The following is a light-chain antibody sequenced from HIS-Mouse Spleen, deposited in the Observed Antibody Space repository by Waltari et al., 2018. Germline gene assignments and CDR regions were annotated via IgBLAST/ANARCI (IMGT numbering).Light chain of an antibody. CDR3: CSYAGSYTGV. J-gene: IGLJ1*01. V-gene: IGLV2-11*01. Sequence: QSALTQPRSVSGSPGQSVPLSCTGTSRDVGGHNYVHWYQQHPGKAPKLMIYDVSKRPSGVPDRFSGSKSGNTASLTISGLQAEDEADYYCCSYAGSYTGVFGTGTKVTVL. CDR2: DVS. CDR1: SRDVGGHNY.